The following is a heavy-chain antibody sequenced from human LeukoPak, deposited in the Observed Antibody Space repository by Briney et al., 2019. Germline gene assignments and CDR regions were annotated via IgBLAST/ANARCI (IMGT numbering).Heavy chain of an antibody. CDR1: GFTFSSYA. CDR3: ARDLRLD. CDR2: ISYDGSNK. J-gene: IGHJ4*02. V-gene: IGHV3-30-3*01. Sequence: GGSLRLSCAASGFTFSSYAMHWVRQAPGKGLEWVAVISYDGSNKYYADSVKGRFTISRDNSKNTLYLQMNSLRAEDTAVYYCARDLRLDWGQGTLVTVSS. D-gene: IGHD2-2*03.